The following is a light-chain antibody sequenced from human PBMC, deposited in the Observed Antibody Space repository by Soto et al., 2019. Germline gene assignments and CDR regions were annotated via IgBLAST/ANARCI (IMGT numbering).Light chain of an antibody. Sequence: QSVLTQPPSASGTPGQMVTISRSGSSSNIGSNTVNWYQQLPGMAPKLLIYNNSQRPSGVPDRFSGSKSGTSASLAISGLQSEDEADYYCAAWDDSLRGLEFGGGTKLTVL. J-gene: IGLJ2*01. CDR1: SSNIGSNT. V-gene: IGLV1-44*01. CDR2: NNS. CDR3: AAWDDSLRGLE.